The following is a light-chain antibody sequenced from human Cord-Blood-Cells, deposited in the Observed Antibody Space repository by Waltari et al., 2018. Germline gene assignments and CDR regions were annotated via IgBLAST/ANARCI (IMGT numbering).Light chain of an antibody. J-gene: IGLJ1*01. CDR2: GNS. CDR3: QSYDSSLSGSNYV. V-gene: IGLV1-40*01. CDR1: SSNIGAGYD. Sequence: QSVLTQPPSVSGAPGQRVTIPCTGSSSNIGAGYDVPWYQQLPGTAPKLLIYGNSNRPSGVPDRFSGSKSGTSASLAITGLQAEDEADYYCQSYDSSLSGSNYVFGTGTKVTVL.